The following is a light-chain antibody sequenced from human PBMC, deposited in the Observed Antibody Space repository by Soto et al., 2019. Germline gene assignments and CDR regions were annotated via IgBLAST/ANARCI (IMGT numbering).Light chain of an antibody. CDR3: QQRSNWLT. CDR2: DAS. CDR1: QSVSSY. J-gene: IGKJ4*01. Sequence: EIVLTQSPATLSLSPGERATLSCRASQSVSSYLAWYQQKPGPAPRLLIYDASNRTTGIPARFSGSGSGPDFTLTISSLEPEDFAVYYCQQRSNWLTFGGGTKVEIK. V-gene: IGKV3-11*01.